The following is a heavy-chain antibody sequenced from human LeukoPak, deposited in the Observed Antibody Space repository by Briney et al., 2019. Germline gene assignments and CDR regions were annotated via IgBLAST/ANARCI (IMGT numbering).Heavy chain of an antibody. J-gene: IGHJ6*03. Sequence: GGSLRLSCAASGFTFSSYWMSWVRQAPGKGLEWVANIKQDGSEKYYVDSVKGRFTMSRDNAKNSVYLQMNRLRVEDTAVYYCARRSYRGVIGVYYYYYMDVWGKGIPVTVSS. CDR2: IKQDGSEK. D-gene: IGHD3-16*02. CDR3: ARRSYRGVIGVYYYYYMDV. CDR1: GFTFSSYW. V-gene: IGHV3-7*01.